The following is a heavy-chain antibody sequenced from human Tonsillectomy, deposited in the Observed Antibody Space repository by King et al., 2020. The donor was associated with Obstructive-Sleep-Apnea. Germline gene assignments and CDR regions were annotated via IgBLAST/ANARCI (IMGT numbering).Heavy chain of an antibody. CDR1: GFTFSNYA. D-gene: IGHD3-10*01. Sequence: VQLVESGGGLVQPGGSLRLSCAASGFTFSNYAMSWVRQAPGKGLEWVSAISGSGGSTYYADSVKGRFTISRDNSKNTLYLQMNNLRAEDTAIYYCAKDRGVRGVTPFDCWGQGTLVTVSS. CDR2: ISGSGGST. J-gene: IGHJ4*02. V-gene: IGHV3-23*04. CDR3: AKDRGVRGVTPFDC.